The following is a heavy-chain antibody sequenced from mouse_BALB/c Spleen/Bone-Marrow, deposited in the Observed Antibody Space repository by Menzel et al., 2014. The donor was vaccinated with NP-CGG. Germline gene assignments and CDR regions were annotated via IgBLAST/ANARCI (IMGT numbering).Heavy chain of an antibody. J-gene: IGHJ3*01. Sequence: DVKLQESGPGLVKPSQSLSLTCTVTGYSIXSDYAWNWIRQFPGNKLEWMGYISYSGSTSYNPSLKSRISITRDTSKNQFFLQLNSVTTEDTATYYCASPSWFAYWGQGTLVTVSA. V-gene: IGHV3-2*02. CDR3: ASPSWFAY. CDR1: GYSIXSDYA. CDR2: ISYSGST.